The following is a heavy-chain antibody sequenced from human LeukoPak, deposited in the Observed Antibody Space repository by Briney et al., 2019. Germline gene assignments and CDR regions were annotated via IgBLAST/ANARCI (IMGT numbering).Heavy chain of an antibody. CDR3: ARGDASGYYPNFDY. J-gene: IGHJ4*02. Sequence: PGGSLRLSCAASGFTFDDYGMSWVRQAPGKGLEWVSGINWNGGSTGYADSVKGRFTISRDNAKNSLYLQMNSLRAEDTALYHCARGDASGYYPNFDYWGQGTLVTVSS. D-gene: IGHD3-22*01. CDR1: GFTFDDYG. CDR2: INWNGGST. V-gene: IGHV3-20*01.